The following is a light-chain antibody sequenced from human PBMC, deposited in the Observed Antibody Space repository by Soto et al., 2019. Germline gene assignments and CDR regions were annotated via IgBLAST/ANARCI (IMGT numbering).Light chain of an antibody. J-gene: IGKJ1*01. CDR2: VAS. V-gene: IGKV3D-15*01. CDR3: QQSYRTPLT. Sequence: TVVTQSPVTLSVSPGDTATPSWGASQRVSSHLAWYQQRPGQAPRLLIYVASTRATGIPARFSGSGSGTDFTLTISRVEPEDVATYYCQQSYRTPLTFGQGTKVDIK. CDR1: QRVSSH.